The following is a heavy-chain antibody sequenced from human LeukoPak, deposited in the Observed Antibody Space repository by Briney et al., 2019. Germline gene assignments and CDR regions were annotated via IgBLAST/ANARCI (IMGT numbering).Heavy chain of an antibody. CDR1: GFTFSSYA. Sequence: GGSLRLSCAASGFTFSSYAMSWVRQAPGRGLEWVSAISGSGGSTYYADSVKGRFTISRDNSKNTLYLQMNNLRAEDAAVYYCARDAEGSETHSGMDVWGQGTTVTVSS. J-gene: IGHJ6*02. V-gene: IGHV3-23*01. CDR3: ARDAEGSETHSGMDV. D-gene: IGHD3-10*01. CDR2: ISGSGGST.